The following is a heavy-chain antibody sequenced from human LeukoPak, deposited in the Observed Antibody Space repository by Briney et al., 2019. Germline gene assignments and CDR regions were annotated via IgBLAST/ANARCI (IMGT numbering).Heavy chain of an antibody. CDR2: IYYSGST. CDR1: GGSIGRGSYY. CDR3: ARVAAKTVDY. V-gene: IGHV4-39*07. D-gene: IGHD2-15*01. Sequence: PSETLSLTCSVSGGSIGRGSYYWGWIRQSPGKGLEWIGSIYYSGSTNYNPPLKSRVTISVDTSKNQFSLKLSSVTAADTAVYYCARVAAKTVDYWGQGTLVTVSS. J-gene: IGHJ4*02.